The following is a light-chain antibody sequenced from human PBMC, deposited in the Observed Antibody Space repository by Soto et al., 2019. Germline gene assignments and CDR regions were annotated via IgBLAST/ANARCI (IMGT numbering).Light chain of an antibody. CDR3: QQYENLPT. Sequence: DIQMTQSPSSLSASVGDRVTITCRASQGISTYLNWYQQKPGKAPKLLIYAASSLQSGVPSRFRGSGSGTDFTFTISRLQPEDIATYYCQQYENLPTFGQGTRLEIK. V-gene: IGKV1-33*01. CDR1: QGISTY. J-gene: IGKJ5*01. CDR2: AAS.